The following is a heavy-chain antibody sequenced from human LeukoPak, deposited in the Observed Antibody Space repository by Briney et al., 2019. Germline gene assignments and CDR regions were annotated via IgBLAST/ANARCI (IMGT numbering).Heavy chain of an antibody. CDR3: ATVAPYRYCSSTSCYSWFDP. CDR2: IIPIFGTA. J-gene: IGHJ5*02. Sequence: SVKVSCKASGGTFSSYAISWVRQAPGQGLEWMGGIIPIFGTANYAQKFQGRVTITTDESTSTAYMELSSLRSEDTAVYYCATVAPYRYCSSTSCYSWFDPWGQGTLVTVSS. V-gene: IGHV1-69*05. D-gene: IGHD2-2*02. CDR1: GGTFSSYA.